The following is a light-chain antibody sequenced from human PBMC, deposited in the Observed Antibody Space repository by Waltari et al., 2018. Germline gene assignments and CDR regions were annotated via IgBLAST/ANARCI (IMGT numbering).Light chain of an antibody. CDR2: YAS. J-gene: IGKJ2*03. Sequence: DIALTQAPECQSVTLKERVTITCRASHSIGGRLHWYQQKPDQSPKILIMYASQSFSGVPSRFSGSGSGTDFTLTIDGLEAEDAATYYCHHSDSLPYSFGQGTKLEIK. CDR1: HSIGGR. CDR3: HHSDSLPYS. V-gene: IGKV6-21*01.